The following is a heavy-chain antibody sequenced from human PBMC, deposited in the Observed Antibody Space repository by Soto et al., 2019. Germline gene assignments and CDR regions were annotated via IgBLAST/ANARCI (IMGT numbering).Heavy chain of an antibody. D-gene: IGHD2-8*02. CDR1: GGSVSSGSYY. CDR3: ARVHITGPVDS. V-gene: IGHV4-61*01. Sequence: QVQLEESGPGLVKPSETLSLTCTVSGGSVSSGSYYWSWIRQPPGKGLEWIGNIFHSGTTNYNPALKSRVIISVDTPTNQFSLKLSSLTAADTAVYYCARVHITGPVDSWGHGNLVTVSS. CDR2: IFHSGTT. J-gene: IGHJ5*01.